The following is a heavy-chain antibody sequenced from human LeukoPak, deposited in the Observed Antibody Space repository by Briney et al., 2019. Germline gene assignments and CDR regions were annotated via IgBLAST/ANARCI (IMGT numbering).Heavy chain of an antibody. V-gene: IGHV1-46*01. J-gene: IGHJ4*02. CDR3: AREKREYYYDSSGCLRA. CDR1: GYTFTSYY. CDR2: INPSGGST. Sequence: ASVKVSCKASGYTFTSYYMHWGRQAPGEGVEWRGIINPSGGSTGYAQKFQGRVTMPRDTSTSTVYMELSSLRSEDTAVYYCAREKREYYYDSSGCLRAWGQGTLVTVSS. D-gene: IGHD3-22*01.